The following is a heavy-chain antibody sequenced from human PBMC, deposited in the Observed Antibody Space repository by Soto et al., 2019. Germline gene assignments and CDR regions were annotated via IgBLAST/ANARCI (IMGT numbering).Heavy chain of an antibody. D-gene: IGHD6-13*01. CDR1: GFTFSSYG. J-gene: IGHJ4*02. CDR3: ATNIATRLDY. Sequence: GGSLRLSCAASGFTFSSYGMHWVRQAPGKGLEWVAVISYDGSNKYYADSVKGRFTISRDNSKNTLYLQMNSLRAEDTAVYYCATNIATRLDYWGQGTLVTVSS. V-gene: IGHV3-30*03. CDR2: ISYDGSNK.